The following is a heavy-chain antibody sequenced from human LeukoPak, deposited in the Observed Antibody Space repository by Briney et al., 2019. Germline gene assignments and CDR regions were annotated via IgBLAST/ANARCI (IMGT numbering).Heavy chain of an antibody. CDR1: GFTFSNYG. CDR3: ARDSHYYGPGTHYNGPLGWYYMDV. J-gene: IGHJ6*03. Sequence: PGGSLRLSCAASGFTFSNYGMHWVRQAPGKGLEWVAFIRYDGSNKYYADSVRGRFTISRDNSKNTLYLYMNSLRVEGTTVYYCARDSHYYGPGTHYNGPLGWYYMDVWGKGTTVTISS. CDR2: IRYDGSNK. V-gene: IGHV3-30*02. D-gene: IGHD3-10*01.